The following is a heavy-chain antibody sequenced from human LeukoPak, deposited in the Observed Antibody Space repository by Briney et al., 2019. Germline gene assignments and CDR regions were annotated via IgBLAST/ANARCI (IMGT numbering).Heavy chain of an antibody. CDR3: ARGSGSYHTAYMN. CDR1: GDSFTSYW. Sequence: PGESLKISCKGSGDSFTSYWIGWVRQMPGKGLEWMGIIYPGDSDTRYSPSFQGQVTISADKSLSTAYLQWSSLKASDTAMYYCARGSGSYHTAYMNWGQGSPVTVSS. D-gene: IGHD1-26*01. V-gene: IGHV5-51*01. J-gene: IGHJ4*02. CDR2: IYPGDSDT.